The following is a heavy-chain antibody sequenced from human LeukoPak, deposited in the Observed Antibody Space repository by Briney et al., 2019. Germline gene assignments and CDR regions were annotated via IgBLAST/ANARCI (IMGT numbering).Heavy chain of an antibody. Sequence: PSETLSLTCTVSGGSIGSSSYYWGWIRQPPGKGLEWIGSIYYSGSIYYNPSLKSRVTISVDTSKNHFSLKLSSVTAADTAVYYCATQGGFRTGFDPWGQGTLVTVSS. CDR2: IYYSGSI. CDR1: GGSIGSSSYY. CDR3: ATQGGFRTGFDP. D-gene: IGHD3/OR15-3a*01. V-gene: IGHV4-39*01. J-gene: IGHJ5*02.